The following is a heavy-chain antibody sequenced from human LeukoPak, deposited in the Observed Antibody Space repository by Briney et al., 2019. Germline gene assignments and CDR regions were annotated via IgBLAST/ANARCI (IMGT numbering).Heavy chain of an antibody. J-gene: IGHJ4*02. D-gene: IGHD2-2*03. V-gene: IGHV3-21*01. CDR1: GFTFSSYS. Sequence: GGSLGLSCAASGFTFSSYSMNWVRQAPGKGLEWVSSISSSSSYIYYADSVEGRFTIPRDNAKNSLYLQMNSLRAEDTAVYYCARDGYCSSTSCYPYYFDYWGQGTLVTVSS. CDR3: ARDGYCSSTSCYPYYFDY. CDR2: ISSSSSYI.